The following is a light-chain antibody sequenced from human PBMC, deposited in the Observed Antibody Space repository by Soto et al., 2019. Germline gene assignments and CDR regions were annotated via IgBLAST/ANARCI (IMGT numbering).Light chain of an antibody. V-gene: IGKV1-9*01. CDR3: QQLDTFPYT. CDR1: QDISGF. CDR2: AAS. J-gene: IGKJ1*01. Sequence: DIQLTQSPSFLSASVGDTVTITCRASQDISGFLAWYQHNPGTAPKLLIHAASTLQSGVPPRFSGSGSVTEYTLTITSLQPEDFATYHCQQLDTFPYTFGQGTKVEI.